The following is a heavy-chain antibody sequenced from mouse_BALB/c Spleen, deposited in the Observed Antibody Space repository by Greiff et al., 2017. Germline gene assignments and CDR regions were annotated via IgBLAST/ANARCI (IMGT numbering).Heavy chain of an antibody. CDR2: IDPANGNT. V-gene: IGHV14-3*02. CDR1: GFNIKDTY. CDR3: VRGDDY. J-gene: IGHJ4*01. Sequence: VQLKQSGAELVKPGASVKLSCTASGFNIKDTYMHWVKQRPEQGLEWIGRIDPANGNTKYDPKFQGKATITADTSSNTAYLQLSSLTSEDTAVYYCVRGDDYWGQGTSVTVSS.